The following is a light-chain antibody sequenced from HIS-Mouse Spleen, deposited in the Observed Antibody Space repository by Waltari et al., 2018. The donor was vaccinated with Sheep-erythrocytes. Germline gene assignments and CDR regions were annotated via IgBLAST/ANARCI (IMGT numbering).Light chain of an antibody. Sequence: QSALTQPRSVSGSPGQSITISCTGTSSDVGGYNYVSWYQPPPGKAPNLMIYEVSNRPSGVPDRFSGSFSGNTASLTISGLQAEDEADYYCCSYAGSYNHVFATGTKVTVL. CDR1: SSDVGGYNY. CDR3: CSYAGSYNHV. CDR2: EVS. J-gene: IGLJ1*01. V-gene: IGLV2-11*01.